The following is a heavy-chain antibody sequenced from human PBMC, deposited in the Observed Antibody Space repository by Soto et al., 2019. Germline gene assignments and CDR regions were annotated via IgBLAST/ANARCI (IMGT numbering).Heavy chain of an antibody. CDR1: GYTFFTYD. J-gene: IGHJ5*02. D-gene: IGHD5-12*01. V-gene: IGHV1-18*01. CDR2: ISTYSGDT. CDR3: ARHHGPTTSENWFDP. Sequence: QVHLVQSGVEVKTPGASVKVSCQASGYTFFTYDISWVRQAPGQGLEWRGWISTYSGDTKYAQKFQGRVTMTTDTSTTTAYLEPRSLRSDDTAVYYCARHHGPTTSENWFDPWGQGTLVTVSS.